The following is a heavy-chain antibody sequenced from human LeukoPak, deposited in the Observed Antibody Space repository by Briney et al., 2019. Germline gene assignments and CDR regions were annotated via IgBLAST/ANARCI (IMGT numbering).Heavy chain of an antibody. D-gene: IGHD1-14*01. V-gene: IGHV4-30-4*01. Sequence: PSQTLSLTCTVSGGSISSGDYYWSWIRQPPGKGLEWIGYIYYSGSTYYNPSLKSRVTISVDTSKNQFSLKLSSVTAADTAVYYCASRTRSYYYGMDVWGQGTTVTVSS. J-gene: IGHJ6*02. CDR3: ASRTRSYYYGMDV. CDR2: IYYSGST. CDR1: GGSISSGDYY.